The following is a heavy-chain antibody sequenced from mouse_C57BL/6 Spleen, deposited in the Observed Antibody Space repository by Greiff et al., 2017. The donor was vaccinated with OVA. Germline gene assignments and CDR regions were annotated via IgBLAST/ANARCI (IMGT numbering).Heavy chain of an antibody. D-gene: IGHD2-14*01. V-gene: IGHV3-6*01. Sequence: EVQLQESGPGLVKPSQSLSLTCSVTGYSITSGYYWNWIRQFPGNKLEWMGYISYDGSNNYNPSLKNRISITRDTSKNQFFLKLNSVTTEDTATYYCARGRYLDYWGQGTTLTVSS. J-gene: IGHJ2*01. CDR3: ARGRYLDY. CDR2: ISYDGSN. CDR1: GYSITSGYY.